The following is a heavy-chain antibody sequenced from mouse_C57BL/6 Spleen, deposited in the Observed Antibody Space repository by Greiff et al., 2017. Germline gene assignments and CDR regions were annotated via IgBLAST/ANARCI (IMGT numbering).Heavy chain of an antibody. CDR2: IYPRSGNT. Sequence: QVQLQQSGAELARPGASVKLSCKASGYTFTSYGISWVKQRTGQGLEWIGEIYPRSGNTYYNEKFKGKATLTADKSSSTAYMELRSLTSEDSAVXFCARSGVRGAMDYWGQGTSVTVAS. V-gene: IGHV1-81*01. J-gene: IGHJ4*01. D-gene: IGHD1-1*02. CDR3: ARSGVRGAMDY. CDR1: GYTFTSYG.